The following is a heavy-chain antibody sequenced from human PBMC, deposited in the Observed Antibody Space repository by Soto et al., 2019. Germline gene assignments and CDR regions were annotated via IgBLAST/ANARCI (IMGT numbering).Heavy chain of an antibody. CDR3: ARDPGSSSSIVFYPSYGMDV. Sequence: RLSCSASGFTFSIYGMHWVRQAPGKWLEWVSVIWYDGSNKYYADSVKGRFTISRDNSKNTLYLQMSSLRAEDTAVYYCARDPGSSSSIVFYPSYGMDVWGQGTTFTLS. CDR1: GFTFSIYG. V-gene: IGHV3-33*01. D-gene: IGHD6-6*01. J-gene: IGHJ6*02. CDR2: IWYDGSNK.